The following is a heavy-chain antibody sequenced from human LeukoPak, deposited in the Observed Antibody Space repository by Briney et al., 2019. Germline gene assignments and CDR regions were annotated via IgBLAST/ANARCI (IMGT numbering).Heavy chain of an antibody. Sequence: SETLPLTCAVYGGSFSGYYWSWIRQPPGKGLEWMGEINHSGSTNYNPSLKSRVTISVDTSKNQFSLKLSSVTAADTAVYYCARGGYRGRSSRSYFDYWGQGTLVTVSS. J-gene: IGHJ4*02. V-gene: IGHV4-34*01. CDR2: INHSGST. CDR3: ARGGYRGRSSRSYFDY. CDR1: GGSFSGYY. D-gene: IGHD6-6*01.